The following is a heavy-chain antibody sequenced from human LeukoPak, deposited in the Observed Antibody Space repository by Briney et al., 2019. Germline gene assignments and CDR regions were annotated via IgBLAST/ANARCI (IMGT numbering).Heavy chain of an antibody. CDR2: ISSSSSYI. J-gene: IGHJ4*02. CDR1: GFTFSSYS. Sequence: GGSLRLSCAASGFTFSSYSMNWVRQAPGKGLEWVSSISSSSSYIYYADSVKGRFTISRDNAKNSLYPQMNSLRAEDTAVYYCARVKGSPSSTFYFDYWGQGTLVTVSS. D-gene: IGHD6-6*01. V-gene: IGHV3-21*01. CDR3: ARVKGSPSSTFYFDY.